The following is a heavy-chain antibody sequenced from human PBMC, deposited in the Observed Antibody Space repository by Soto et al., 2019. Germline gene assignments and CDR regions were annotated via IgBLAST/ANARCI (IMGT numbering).Heavy chain of an antibody. CDR3: ARTGDLVYYYYYMDV. J-gene: IGHJ6*03. CDR2: MNPNSGNT. Sequence: QVQLVQSGAEVKKPGASVKVSCKASGYTFTSYDINWVRQATGQGLEWMGWMNPNSGNTGYAQKFQGRVTMTRNTSLSTDYMELSSLRSEDTAVYYCARTGDLVYYYYYMDVWGKGTTVTVSS. D-gene: IGHD7-27*01. CDR1: GYTFTSYD. V-gene: IGHV1-8*01.